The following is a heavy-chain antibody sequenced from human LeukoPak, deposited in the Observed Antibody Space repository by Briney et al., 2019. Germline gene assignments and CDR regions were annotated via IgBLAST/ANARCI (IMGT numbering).Heavy chain of an antibody. V-gene: IGHV3-48*04. D-gene: IGHD3-3*01. J-gene: IGHJ4*02. CDR1: GFSFPSHS. CDR3: ARDRGTFGVVDS. Sequence: PGGPLRLSCAASGFSFPSHSFHWVRQSPGKGREWVAYISTSISTIYQAKSVKGRYSISRDNAKNSLFLQMDSLRVEDTAVYYCARDRGTFGVVDSWGQGTLVAVSS. CDR2: ISTSISTI.